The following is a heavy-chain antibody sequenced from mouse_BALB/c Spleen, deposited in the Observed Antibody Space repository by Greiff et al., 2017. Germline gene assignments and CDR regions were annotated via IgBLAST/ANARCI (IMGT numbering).Heavy chain of an antibody. CDR3: ASWGITMGYAMDY. V-gene: IGHV1S135*01. CDR1: GYSFTSYY. D-gene: IGHD2-4*01. CDR2: IDPFNGGT. Sequence: VQLKESGPELMKPGASVKISCKASGYSFTSYYMHWVKQSHGKSLEWIGYIDPFNGGTSYNQKFKGKATLTVDKSSSTAYMHLSSLTSEDSAVYYCASWGITMGYAMDYWGQGTSVTVSS. J-gene: IGHJ4*01.